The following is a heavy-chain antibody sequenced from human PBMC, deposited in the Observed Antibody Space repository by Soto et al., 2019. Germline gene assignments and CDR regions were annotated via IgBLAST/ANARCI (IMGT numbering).Heavy chain of an antibody. V-gene: IGHV4-59*01. J-gene: IGHJ6*02. Sequence: ETLSLTCTVSGGSISTYYWSWIRRPPGKGLEWIGYIYNSGSTHSNPSLQSRVTISVDTSKNQFSLKLSSVTAADTAIYYCARARITMVREVIKYNMDVWGQGTTVTVSS. CDR2: IYNSGST. CDR3: ARARITMVREVIKYNMDV. CDR1: GGSISTYY. D-gene: IGHD3-10*01.